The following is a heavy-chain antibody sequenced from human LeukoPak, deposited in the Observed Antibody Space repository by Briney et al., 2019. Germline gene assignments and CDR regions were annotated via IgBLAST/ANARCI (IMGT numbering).Heavy chain of an antibody. Sequence: ASVKVSCKASGYTFTSYDINWVRQATGQGLEWMGWMNPNSGHTGYAQKLQGRVTMTTDTSTSTAYMELRSLRSDDTAVYYCARDLYSSSWYLLIRRLEHAFDIWGQGTMVTVSS. V-gene: IGHV1-8*02. D-gene: IGHD6-13*01. CDR2: MNPNSGHT. CDR1: GYTFTSYD. CDR3: ARDLYSSSWYLLIRRLEHAFDI. J-gene: IGHJ3*02.